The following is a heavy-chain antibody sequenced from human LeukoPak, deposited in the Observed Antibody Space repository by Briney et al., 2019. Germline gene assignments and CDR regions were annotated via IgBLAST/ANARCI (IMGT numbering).Heavy chain of an antibody. D-gene: IGHD5-18*01. CDR1: GFTFSSYA. V-gene: IGHV3-53*04. CDR2: IYSGGST. J-gene: IGHJ6*02. Sequence: GGSLRLSCAASGFTFSSYAMSWVRQAPGKGLEWVSVIYSGGSTYYADSVKGRFTISRHNSKNTLYLQMNSLRAEDTAVYYCARDLLVDTTTKSGGRVDYYCYGMDVWGQGTTVTVSS. CDR3: ARDLLVDTTTKSGGRVDYYCYGMDV.